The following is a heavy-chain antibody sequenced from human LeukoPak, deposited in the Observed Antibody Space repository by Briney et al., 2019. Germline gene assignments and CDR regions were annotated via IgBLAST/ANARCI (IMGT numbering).Heavy chain of an antibody. CDR2: ISYDGSNK. CDR3: ARTHGSGSYYTPGY. J-gene: IGHJ4*02. V-gene: IGHV3-30*03. CDR1: GFTFSSYG. Sequence: SGGSPRLSCAASGFTFSSYGMHWVRQAPGKGLEWVAVISYDGSNKYYADSVKGRFTISRDNSKNTLYLQMNSLRAEDTAVYYCARTHGSGSYYTPGYWGQGTLVTVSS. D-gene: IGHD3-10*01.